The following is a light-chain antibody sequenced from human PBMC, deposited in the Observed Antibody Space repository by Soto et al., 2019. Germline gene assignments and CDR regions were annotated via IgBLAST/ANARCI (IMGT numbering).Light chain of an antibody. V-gene: IGKV3-11*01. CDR2: DAV. CDR1: QSIGPY. J-gene: IGKJ4*01. Sequence: EMVLSRSSHTLSLSKGERATLSCRASQSIGPYLAWYQQKPGQSPRLLVYDAVNRAAGAPDRFSGSGSGTGFTLTISSLEPEDSAVYLCQQRSDWPPLTFGGGTKVDIK. CDR3: QQRSDWPPLT.